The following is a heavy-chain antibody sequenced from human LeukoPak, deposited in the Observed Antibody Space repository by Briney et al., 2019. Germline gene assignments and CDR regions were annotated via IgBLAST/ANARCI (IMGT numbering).Heavy chain of an antibody. Sequence: GGSLRLSCAASGFTFSSYEMNWVRQAPGKGLEWVSYISSSGDTVYYADSVKGRFAISRDNAKNSLHLQMDRLRAEDTAVYYCARDLPLDYWGQGTLVIVSS. CDR2: ISSSGDTV. D-gene: IGHD5/OR15-5a*01. V-gene: IGHV3-48*03. CDR3: ARDLPLDY. J-gene: IGHJ4*02. CDR1: GFTFSSYE.